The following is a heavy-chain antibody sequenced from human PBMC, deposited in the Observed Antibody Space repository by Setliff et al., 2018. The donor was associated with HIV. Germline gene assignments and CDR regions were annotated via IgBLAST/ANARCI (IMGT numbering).Heavy chain of an antibody. CDR3: ARNYYDVWSLSFGGWFDP. CDR2: INTNTGNP. CDR1: GYTFTTYS. J-gene: IGHJ5*02. V-gene: IGHV7-4-1*02. Sequence: ASVKVSCKASGYTFTTYSIIWVRQAPGQGLEWMGWINTNTGNPMYPQDFTGRFVFTLDTSVSTAYLQISSLKAEDTAVYYCARNYYDVWSLSFGGWFDPWGQGTLVTVSS. D-gene: IGHD3-3*01.